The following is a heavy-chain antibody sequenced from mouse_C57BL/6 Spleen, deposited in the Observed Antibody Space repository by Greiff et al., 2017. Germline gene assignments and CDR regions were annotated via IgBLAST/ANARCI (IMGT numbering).Heavy chain of an antibody. J-gene: IGHJ2*01. D-gene: IGHD2-4*01. Sequence: EVQLVESGPELVKPGASVKISCKASGYSFTDYNMNWVKQSNGKSLEWIGVINPNYGTTSYNQKFKGKATLTVDQSSSTAYMQLNSLTSEDSAVYYCARWIYYDYDGYYFDYWGQGTTLTVSS. CDR3: ARWIYYDYDGYYFDY. CDR1: GYSFTDYN. V-gene: IGHV1-39*01. CDR2: INPNYGTT.